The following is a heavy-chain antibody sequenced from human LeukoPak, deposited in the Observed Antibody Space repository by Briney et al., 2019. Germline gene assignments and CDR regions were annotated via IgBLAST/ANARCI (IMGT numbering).Heavy chain of an antibody. CDR3: AKTTTGYSSGRYPGWPVDY. J-gene: IGHJ4*02. CDR1: GFTFSSYA. CDR2: ISGSGGGT. Sequence: GGSLRLSGAASGFTFSSYAVGWVRQAPGKGLEWVSAISGSGGGTYYADSVKGRFTISRDNSKNTLYLQMNSLSTEDTAVYYCAKTTTGYSSGRYPGWPVDYWGQGTLVTVSS. D-gene: IGHD6-19*01. V-gene: IGHV3-23*01.